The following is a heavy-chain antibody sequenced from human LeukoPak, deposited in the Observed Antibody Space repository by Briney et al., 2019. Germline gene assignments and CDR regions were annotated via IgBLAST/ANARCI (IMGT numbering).Heavy chain of an antibody. CDR1: GFTFSSHW. CDR2: INQDGSER. Sequence: GGPLRLSCAASGFTFSSHWMTWVRQAPGKGLEWVANINQDGSERYYVDSVKGRFTISRDNAKNSLYLQMNSLRAEDTAVYYCARDLEGHICYFDYWGQGTLVTVSS. V-gene: IGHV3-7*01. CDR3: ARDLEGHICYFDY. D-gene: IGHD2-21*01. J-gene: IGHJ4*02.